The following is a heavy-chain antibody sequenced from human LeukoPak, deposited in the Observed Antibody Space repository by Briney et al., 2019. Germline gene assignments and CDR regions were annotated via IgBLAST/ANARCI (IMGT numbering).Heavy chain of an antibody. CDR1: GGSISSGSYS. J-gene: IGHJ4*02. CDR3: ARLVSGYPGSFDY. D-gene: IGHD5-12*01. V-gene: IGHV4-30-2*01. Sequence: SETLSLTCAVSGGSISSGSYSWSWIRQPPGKGLEWIGYIYPRGSTYYNPSLKSRVILSLDKSANQFSLNLSSVTAADTAVYYCARLVSGYPGSFDYWGQGTLVTVSS. CDR2: IYPRGST.